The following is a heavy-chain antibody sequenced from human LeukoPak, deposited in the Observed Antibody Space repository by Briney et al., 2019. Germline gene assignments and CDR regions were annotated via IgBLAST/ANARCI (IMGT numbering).Heavy chain of an antibody. CDR2: IYSGGST. D-gene: IGHD3-22*01. J-gene: IGHJ6*02. Sequence: GGSLRLSCAASGFTVSSNYMSWVRQAPGKGLEWVSVIYSGGSTYYADSVKGRFTISRDNSKNTLYLQMNSLRAEDTAVYYCARDRPMIVVVGSYYGMDVWGQGTTVTVSS. CDR3: ARDRPMIVVVGSYYGMDV. V-gene: IGHV3-66*01. CDR1: GFTVSSNY.